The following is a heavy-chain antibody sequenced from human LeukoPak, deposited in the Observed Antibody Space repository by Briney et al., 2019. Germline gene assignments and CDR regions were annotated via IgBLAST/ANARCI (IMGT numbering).Heavy chain of an antibody. CDR2: IYTNGST. D-gene: IGHD3-10*01. CDR1: GGSISSGSYY. Sequence: PSQTLSLTCTVSGGSISSGSYYWSWIRQPAGKGLEWIGRIYTNGSTNYNPSLKSRVTISVDKSKNQFSLKLSSVAAADTAVYYCARLYGSGSPLYFDYWGQGTLVTVSS. J-gene: IGHJ4*02. V-gene: IGHV4-61*02. CDR3: ARLYGSGSPLYFDY.